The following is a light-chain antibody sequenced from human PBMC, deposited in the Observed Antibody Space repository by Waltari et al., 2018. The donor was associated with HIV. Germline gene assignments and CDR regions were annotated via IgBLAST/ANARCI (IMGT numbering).Light chain of an antibody. CDR3: HSADVTGTYQA. Sequence: SYEVTQTPAVSVSPGQTARITCSGDGVPEQYTYWHQQKGDQAPVLVIYKDTERPAGIPERFSGSSSGTTVTLTISGVQAADEADYYCHSADVTGTYQAFGGGTKLTVL. CDR2: KDT. CDR1: GVPEQY. V-gene: IGLV3-25*03. J-gene: IGLJ2*01.